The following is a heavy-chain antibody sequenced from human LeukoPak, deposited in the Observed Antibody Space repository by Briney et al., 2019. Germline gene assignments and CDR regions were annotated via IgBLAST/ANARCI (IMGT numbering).Heavy chain of an antibody. CDR1: GFTFSSYW. CDR3: ARERVGFWSFSIGDAFDI. CDR2: IKQDGSEK. V-gene: IGHV3-7*01. D-gene: IGHD3-3*01. Sequence: GGALRLSCAASGFTFSSYWMSWVRQAPGKGLDWVANIKQDGSEKYYVDSVKGRFTISRDNAKNSLYLQMNSLRAEDTAVYYCARERVGFWSFSIGDAFDIWGQGTMVTVSS. J-gene: IGHJ3*02.